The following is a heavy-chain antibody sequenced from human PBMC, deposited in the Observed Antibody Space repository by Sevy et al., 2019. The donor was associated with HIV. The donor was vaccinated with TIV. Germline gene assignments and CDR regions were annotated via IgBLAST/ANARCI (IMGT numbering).Heavy chain of an antibody. V-gene: IGHV3-72*01. CDR1: GFTVSEQY. J-gene: IGHJ6*03. Sequence: GGSLRLSCVASGFTVSEQYMDWVRQAPGKGLEWVGRTRNRAKGHTTEYAASVKGRFTISRDDSKNLLYLQMNSLKTEDTAVYYCARDLAGAPYVDLWGKGTTVTVSS. D-gene: IGHD1-26*01. CDR3: ARDLAGAPYVDL. CDR2: TRNRAKGHTT.